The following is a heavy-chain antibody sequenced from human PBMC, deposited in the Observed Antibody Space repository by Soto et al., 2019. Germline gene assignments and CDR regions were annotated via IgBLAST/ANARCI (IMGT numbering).Heavy chain of an antibody. V-gene: IGHV3-13*01. D-gene: IGHD2-15*01. CDR1: GFTFSSYD. CDR3: ARESLSSSFDY. J-gene: IGHJ4*02. CDR2: IGTAGDT. Sequence: EVQLVESGGGLVQPGGSLRLSCAASGFTFSSYDMHWVRQATGKGLEWVSAIGTAGDTYYPGSVKGRFTISRENAKNPLYLQMNSLRAEDTAVYYCARESLSSSFDYWGQGTLVTVSS.